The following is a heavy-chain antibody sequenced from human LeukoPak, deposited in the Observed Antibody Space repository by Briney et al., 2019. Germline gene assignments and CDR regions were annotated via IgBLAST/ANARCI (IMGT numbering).Heavy chain of an antibody. CDR3: AREKLYFYGSGSSTRIAFVS. Sequence: ASVKVSCKTSGYTFNAYGISWVRQAPGHGLEWMGWISTFNGNRHFAQNFQDRVSLTTDTSTTTAFMELSSLRSDDSAVYYCAREKLYFYGSGSSTRIAFVSWGQGTVVTVSS. D-gene: IGHD3-10*01. V-gene: IGHV1-18*01. J-gene: IGHJ4*02. CDR2: ISTFNGNR. CDR1: GYTFNAYG.